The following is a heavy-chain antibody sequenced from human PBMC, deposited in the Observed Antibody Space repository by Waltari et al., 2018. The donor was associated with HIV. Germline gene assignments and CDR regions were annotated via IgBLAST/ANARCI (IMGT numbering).Heavy chain of an antibody. J-gene: IGHJ3*02. Sequence: EVQLVESGGGLVTPGGSLRLSCAASGFTFSSYSMNWVRQAPGKGLEWVSSISSSSSYIYYADSVKGRFTISRDNAKNSLYLQMNSLRAEDTAVYYCARDTSFWSSPDLDAFDIWGQGTMVTVSS. CDR3: ARDTSFWSSPDLDAFDI. CDR1: GFTFSSYS. CDR2: ISSSSSYI. D-gene: IGHD3-3*01. V-gene: IGHV3-21*01.